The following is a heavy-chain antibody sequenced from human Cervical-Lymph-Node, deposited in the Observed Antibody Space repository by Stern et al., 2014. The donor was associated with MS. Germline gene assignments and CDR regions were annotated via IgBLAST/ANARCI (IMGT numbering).Heavy chain of an antibody. CDR1: GFTFGTAG. CDR2: VSFDGTNQ. V-gene: IGHV3-30*18. J-gene: IGHJ4*02. Sequence: VHLVESGGGVVQPGRSLRLSCVGSGFTFGTAGMHWVRQAPGKGLEGVAAVSFDGTNQHYAESLKGRFTISRDNSKNTLYLQMDSLRVEDTAVYYCVKGTFAGSYFGDSWGQGTLVTVSS. CDR3: VKGTFAGSYFGDS. D-gene: IGHD2/OR15-2a*01.